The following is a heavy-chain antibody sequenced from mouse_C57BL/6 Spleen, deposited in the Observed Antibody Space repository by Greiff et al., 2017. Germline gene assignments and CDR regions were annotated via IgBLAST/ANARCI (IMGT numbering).Heavy chain of an antibody. D-gene: IGHD5-5*01. CDR1: GFTFSSYA. V-gene: IGHV5S21*01. J-gene: IGHJ3*01. CDR3: TRREDYPAWFAY. Sequence: EVKLMESGEGLVKPGGSLKLSCAASGFTFSSYAMSWVRQTPEKRLEWVAYISSGGDYIYYADTVKGRFTISRDNARNTLYLQMSSLKSEDTAMNYCTRREDYPAWFAYWGQGTLVTVSA. CDR2: ISSGGDYI.